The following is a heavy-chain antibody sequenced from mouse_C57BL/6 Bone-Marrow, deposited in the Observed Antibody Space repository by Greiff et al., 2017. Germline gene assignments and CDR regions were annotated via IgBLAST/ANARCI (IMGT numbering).Heavy chain of an antibody. J-gene: IGHJ3*01. CDR3: APLPRDVCFAY. Sequence: VQLQQSGAELVKPGASVKLSCTASGFNIKDYYMHWVKQRTEQGLEWIGRIDPEDGETKYAPKVPGKATIAADTSSNTAYLPLSSLTSEDTAVYYCAPLPRDVCFAYWGQGTLVTVSA. D-gene: IGHD3-1*01. CDR2: IDPEDGET. V-gene: IGHV14-2*01. CDR1: GFNIKDYY.